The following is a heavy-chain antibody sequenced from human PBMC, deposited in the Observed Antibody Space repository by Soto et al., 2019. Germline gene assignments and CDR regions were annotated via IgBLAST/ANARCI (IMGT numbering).Heavy chain of an antibody. D-gene: IGHD2-21*02. V-gene: IGHV4-30-4*01. J-gene: IGHJ5*02. CDR2: VYYTGST. CDR1: GASIRSTDYY. CDR3: VRTARQGAVAPHWFDR. Sequence: SETLSLTCTVSGASIRSTDYYWSWIRQAPGKGLEWIGYVYYTGSTYYNPSLMSRLTISVDTSKNQFSLKLTSVTAAETAVYYCVRTARQGAVAPHWFDRWGQGTLVTVSS.